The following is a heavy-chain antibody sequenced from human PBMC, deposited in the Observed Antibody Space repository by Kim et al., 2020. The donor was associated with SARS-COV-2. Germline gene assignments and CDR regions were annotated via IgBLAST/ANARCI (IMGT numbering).Heavy chain of an antibody. D-gene: IGHD7-27*01. CDR1: EFTFTTYN. CDR3: ARDWNWGIDV. CDR2: ISVTDAI. J-gene: IGHJ4*02. Sequence: GGSLRLSCAASEFTFTTYNMHWVRQAPGKGLEWISYISVTDAIYYADSVKGRFTISRDYAKNSLDLQMNSLRAEDTAVYYCARDWNWGIDVWGQGTLVTVSS. V-gene: IGHV3-48*01.